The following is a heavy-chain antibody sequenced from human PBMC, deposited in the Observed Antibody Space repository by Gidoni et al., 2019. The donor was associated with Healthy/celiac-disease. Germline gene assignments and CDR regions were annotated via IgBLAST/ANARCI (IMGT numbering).Heavy chain of an antibody. Sequence: EVQLVESGGGLVQPGGSLRLSCAASGFTFSSYDMNWVRQAPGKGLEWVAYISSSGSTIYYADSVKGRFTISRDNAKNSLYLQMNSLRAEDTSVYYCARNGDYWYFDLWVLGTLVTVSS. D-gene: IGHD4-17*01. J-gene: IGHJ2*01. V-gene: IGHV3-48*03. CDR2: ISSSGSTI. CDR1: GFTFSSYD. CDR3: ARNGDYWYFDL.